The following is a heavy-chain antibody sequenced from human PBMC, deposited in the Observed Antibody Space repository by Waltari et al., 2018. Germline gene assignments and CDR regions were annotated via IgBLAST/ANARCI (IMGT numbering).Heavy chain of an antibody. CDR2: MNPNSGNT. Sequence: QVQLVQSGAEVKKPGASVKVSCKASGYTFTSYDVNWVRQATGPGLEWMGWMNPNSGNTGYAQKFQGRVTITRNTSISTAYMELSSLRSEDTAVYYCARGSYDFWSGYYKGDNWFDPWGQGTLVTVSS. CDR1: GYTFTSYD. V-gene: IGHV1-8*03. D-gene: IGHD3-3*01. CDR3: ARGSYDFWSGYYKGDNWFDP. J-gene: IGHJ5*02.